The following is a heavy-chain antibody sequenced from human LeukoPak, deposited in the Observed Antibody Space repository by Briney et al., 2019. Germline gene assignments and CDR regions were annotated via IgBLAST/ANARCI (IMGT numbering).Heavy chain of an antibody. D-gene: IGHD3-22*01. CDR3: ATTNDGGGYQWGDFFDF. CDR1: GGTSNSHA. Sequence: SVKVSCKASGGTSNSHAISWVRRAPGQGLEWMGRIIPNLGTTNRAQNFQDRVTLTADKSTNTAYMELTSLTSDDTAVYYCATTNDGGGYQWGDFFDFWGQGTLVTVSS. CDR2: IIPNLGTT. J-gene: IGHJ4*02. V-gene: IGHV1-69*04.